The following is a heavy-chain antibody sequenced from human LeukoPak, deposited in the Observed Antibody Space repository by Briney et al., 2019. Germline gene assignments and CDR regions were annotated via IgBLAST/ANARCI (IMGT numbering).Heavy chain of an antibody. V-gene: IGHV3-48*01. D-gene: IGHD1-26*01. J-gene: IGHJ4*02. CDR1: GFTFSSYS. CDR2: ISTSTTTI. CDR3: ASWGEGALDN. Sequence: GGSLRLSCEASGFTFSSYSMNWVRQAPGKGVEWISYISTSTTTIYYANSVKGRFTISRDNAKKSLYLQMNSLRVEDTGVYYCASWGEGALDNWGQGTLVTVSS.